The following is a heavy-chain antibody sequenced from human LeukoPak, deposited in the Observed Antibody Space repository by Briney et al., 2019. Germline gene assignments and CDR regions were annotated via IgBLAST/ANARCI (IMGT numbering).Heavy chain of an antibody. CDR1: GFTFSSYV. V-gene: IGHV3-30*04. CDR3: ARVRCPMHDAFDI. CDR2: ISYDGSNE. Sequence: GSLRLSCAASGFTFSSYVMHWVRQAPGKGLEWVAIISYDGSNEYYADSVKGRFTISRDNAKNSLYLQMNSLRAEDTAVYYCARVRCPMHDAFDIWGQGTMVTVSS. J-gene: IGHJ3*02. D-gene: IGHD4-17*01.